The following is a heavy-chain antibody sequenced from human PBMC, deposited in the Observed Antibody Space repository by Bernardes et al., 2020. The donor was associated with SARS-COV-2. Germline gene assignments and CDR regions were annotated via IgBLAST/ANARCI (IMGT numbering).Heavy chain of an antibody. Sequence: ASVKVSCNVSGYTLTELSMHWVRQSPGKGLEWMGGFDPEDGETIYAQKFQGRVTMTEDTSTDTAYMELSSLRSEDTAVYYCATAPALRGYSGYAYERYYYYYGMDVWGQGTTVTVSS. CDR2: FDPEDGET. J-gene: IGHJ6*02. V-gene: IGHV1-24*01. CDR3: ATAPALRGYSGYAYERYYYYYGMDV. CDR1: GYTLTELS. D-gene: IGHD5-12*01.